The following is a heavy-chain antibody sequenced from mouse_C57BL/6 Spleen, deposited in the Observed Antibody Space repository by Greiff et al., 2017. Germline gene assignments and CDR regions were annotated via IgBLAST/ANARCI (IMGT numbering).Heavy chain of an antibody. Sequence: QVQLQQSGAELVRPGTSVKVSCKASGYAFTNYLIEWVKQRPGQGLEWIGVINPGSGGTNYNEKFKGKATLTADKSSSTAYMQLSSLTSEDSAVYFCARDYGSSFYYWGQGTTLTVSS. CDR3: ARDYGSSFYY. J-gene: IGHJ2*01. V-gene: IGHV1-54*01. D-gene: IGHD1-1*01. CDR1: GYAFTNYL. CDR2: INPGSGGT.